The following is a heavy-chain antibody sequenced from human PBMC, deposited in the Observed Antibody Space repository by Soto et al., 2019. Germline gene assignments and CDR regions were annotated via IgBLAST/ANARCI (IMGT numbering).Heavy chain of an antibody. Sequence: GESLKISCKGSGYSFTSYWIGWVRQMPGKGLEWMGIIYPGDSDTRYSPSFQGQVTISADTSISTAYLQWSSLKASDTAMYYCARGLSNYYDSSGYPPWYFDYWGQGTLVTVSS. CDR1: GYSFTSYW. J-gene: IGHJ4*02. CDR3: ARGLSNYYDSSGYPPWYFDY. D-gene: IGHD3-22*01. V-gene: IGHV5-51*01. CDR2: IYPGDSDT.